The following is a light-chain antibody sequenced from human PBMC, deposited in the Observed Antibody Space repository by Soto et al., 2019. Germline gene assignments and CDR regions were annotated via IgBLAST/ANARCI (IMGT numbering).Light chain of an antibody. J-gene: IGKJ1*01. Sequence: TQSPITLPASQSERTAFACCASQSVSSSYLAWYQQKPGQAPRLLIYGASSRATGIPYRFSGSGSGTDFTLTISRLEPEDFATYYCQQYGSSPPTFGQGTKVDIK. CDR1: QSVSSSY. CDR2: GAS. V-gene: IGKV3-20*01. CDR3: QQYGSSPPT.